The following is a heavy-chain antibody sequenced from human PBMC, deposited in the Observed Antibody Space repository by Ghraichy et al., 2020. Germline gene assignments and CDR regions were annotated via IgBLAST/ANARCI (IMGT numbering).Heavy chain of an antibody. CDR2: IYWNDDK. CDR1: GFSLTTSAVG. CDR3: ARKDHFDY. V-gene: IGHV2-5*01. Sequence: SGPTLVKPTQTLTLTCTFSGFSLTTSAVGVAWIRQPPGKALEWFALIYWNDDKRYSPSLKRRLTITKDTSKNQVFLTMTNMDPVDTATYYCARKDHFDYWGQGTLVTVSS. J-gene: IGHJ4*02.